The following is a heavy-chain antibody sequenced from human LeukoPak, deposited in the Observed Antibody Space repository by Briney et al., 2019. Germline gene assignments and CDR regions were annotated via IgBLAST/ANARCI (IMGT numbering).Heavy chain of an antibody. CDR2: INHSGST. CDR1: GGSFSGYY. J-gene: IGHJ5*02. CDR3: ARGAPLTVTSSGSNWFDP. Sequence: SETLSLTCAVYGGSFSGYYWSWIRQPPGKGLEWIGEINHSGSTNYNPSLKSRVTISVDTSKNQFSLKLSSETAADRAVYYCARGAPLTVTSSGSNWFDPWGQGTLVTVSS. D-gene: IGHD4-17*01. V-gene: IGHV4-34*01.